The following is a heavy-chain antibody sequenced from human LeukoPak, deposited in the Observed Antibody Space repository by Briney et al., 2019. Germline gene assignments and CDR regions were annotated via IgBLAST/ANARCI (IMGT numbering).Heavy chain of an antibody. CDR1: GLTVSSYG. D-gene: IGHD2-21*02. J-gene: IGHJ6*03. Sequence: PGRSLRLSCAASGLTVSSYGMHSVRQAPGEGLEWVAFIRYDGDYKYCADSVKGRFTISRDHSKNTLHLQMNSMRVEDTAVYYCAKDTSWMTAIYYMDVWGKGTTVTISS. CDR3: AKDTSWMTAIYYMDV. V-gene: IGHV3-30*02. CDR2: IRYDGDYK.